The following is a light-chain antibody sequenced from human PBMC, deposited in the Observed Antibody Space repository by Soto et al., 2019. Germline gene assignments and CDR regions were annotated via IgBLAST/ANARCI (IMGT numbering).Light chain of an antibody. J-gene: IGKJ5*01. CDR2: AAS. CDR3: QQRQYWPPIT. Sequence: IVMTQSPATLSVSPGERASLCCSASQSARSNLALQQQNPGQAPRLLIYAASTRATGVPARFSGSGSGTDSALTLSSLEPEDCAISYCQQRQYWPPITFGQGTRLEIK. CDR1: QSARSN. V-gene: IGKV3D-15*01.